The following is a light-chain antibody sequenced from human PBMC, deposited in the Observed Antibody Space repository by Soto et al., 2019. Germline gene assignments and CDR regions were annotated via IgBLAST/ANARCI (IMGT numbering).Light chain of an antibody. V-gene: IGLV4-69*01. CDR3: QTWGTGIEV. Sequence: QLVLTQSPSASASLGASVKLTCTLSSGHSSYTITWHQQQPEKVPRYLMTLNSDGSHSKGDGIPDRFSGSSSGAERYLSISSLQSEDEADYYCQTWGTGIEVFGGGTKVTVL. CDR2: LNSDGSH. CDR1: SGHSSYT. J-gene: IGLJ3*02.